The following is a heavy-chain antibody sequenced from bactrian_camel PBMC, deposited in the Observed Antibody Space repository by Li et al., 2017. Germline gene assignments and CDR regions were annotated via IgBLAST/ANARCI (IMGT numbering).Heavy chain of an antibody. D-gene: IGHD5*01. V-gene: IGHV3S54*01. Sequence: HVQLVESGGGAVQAGGSLRLSCAASGYDASRNCLAWFRQAPGKERELVASIYAGNQGTVYAASAKGRFTISEDNAKNVLNLQMFELKPEDSAMYYCAVGHWGGGVCFPAAGYWGQGTQVTVS. CDR3: AVGHWGGGVCFPAAGY. CDR1: GYDASRNC. J-gene: IGHJ6*01. CDR2: IYAGNQGT.